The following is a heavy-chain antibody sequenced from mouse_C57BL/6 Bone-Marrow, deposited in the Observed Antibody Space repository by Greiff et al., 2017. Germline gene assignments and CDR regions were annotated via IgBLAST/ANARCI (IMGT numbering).Heavy chain of an antibody. CDR3: AKSLYDYDDAMDY. CDR2: ISYDGSN. CDR1: GYSITSGYY. Sequence: ESGPGLVKPSQSLSLTCSVTGYSITSGYYWNWIRQFPGNKLEWMGYISYDGSNNYNPSLKNPSSITRDTSKNQFFLKLNSVTTEDTATYYCAKSLYDYDDAMDYWGQGTSVTVSS. J-gene: IGHJ4*01. D-gene: IGHD2-4*01. V-gene: IGHV3-6*01.